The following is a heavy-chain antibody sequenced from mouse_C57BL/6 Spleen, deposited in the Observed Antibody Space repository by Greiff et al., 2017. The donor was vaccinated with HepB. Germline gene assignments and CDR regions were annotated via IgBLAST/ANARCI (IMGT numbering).Heavy chain of an antibody. CDR3: ARITTVVATDY. CDR1: GYTFTSYW. V-gene: IGHV1-64*01. D-gene: IGHD1-1*01. CDR2: IHPNSGST. J-gene: IGHJ2*01. Sequence: VKLMESGAELVKPGASVKLSCKASGYTFTSYWMHWVKQRPGQGLEWIGMIHPNSGSTNYNEKFKSKATLTVDKSFSTAYRQLSSLTSEDSAVYYCARITTVVATDYWGQGTTLTVSS.